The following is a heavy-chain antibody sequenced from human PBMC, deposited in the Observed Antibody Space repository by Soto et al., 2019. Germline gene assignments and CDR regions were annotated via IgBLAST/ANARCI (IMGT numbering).Heavy chain of an antibody. V-gene: IGHV4-4*02. CDR3: ARCLHCSNGGRLDL. Sequence: SQTLSLTCSVSDVYISRSNWWTWVRQAPGKGLEWIGELYPSGGTTYNPSLQKRVTISVDYYKNHLSRTWRSVTAADTAVYYCARCLHCSNGGRLDLWGQGALVTVSS. D-gene: IGHD2-8*01. J-gene: IGHJ5*02. CDR1: DVYISRSNW. CDR2: LYPSGGT.